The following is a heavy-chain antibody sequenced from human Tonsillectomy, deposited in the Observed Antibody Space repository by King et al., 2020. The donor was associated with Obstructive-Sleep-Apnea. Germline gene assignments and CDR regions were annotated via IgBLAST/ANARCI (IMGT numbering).Heavy chain of an antibody. CDR3: ARGRRGDSYYGMDV. D-gene: IGHD2-21*02. V-gene: IGHV1-2*04. J-gene: IGHJ6*02. CDR1: GYTFTGYY. Sequence: QLVQSGAEVKKPGASVKVSCKASGYTFTGYYMHWVRQAPGQGLEWMGWINPNSGGTNYAQQFQGWVTMTRVTPIRPAYLELGRLGSDDTAVYYCARGRRGDSYYGMDVWGQGTTVTVSS. CDR2: INPNSGGT.